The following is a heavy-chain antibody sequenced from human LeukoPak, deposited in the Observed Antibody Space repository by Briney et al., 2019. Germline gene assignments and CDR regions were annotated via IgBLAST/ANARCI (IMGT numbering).Heavy chain of an antibody. Sequence: ASVKVSCKASGYTFTSYYMHWVRQAPGQGLEWMGIINPSGGSTSYAQKFQGSVPITRHTSTSTVYMELSSLRSEDTAVHYCARVARYDFWSGYLNFDYWGQGTLVTVSS. CDR2: INPSGGST. D-gene: IGHD3-3*01. CDR3: ARVARYDFWSGYLNFDY. J-gene: IGHJ4*02. CDR1: GYTFTSYY. V-gene: IGHV1-46*03.